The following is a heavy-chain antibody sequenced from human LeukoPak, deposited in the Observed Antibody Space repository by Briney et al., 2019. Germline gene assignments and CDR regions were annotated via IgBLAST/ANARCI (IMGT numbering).Heavy chain of an antibody. J-gene: IGHJ4*02. CDR3: PSQPSWDDY. V-gene: IGHV4-39*01. CDR2: IYYSGST. CDR1: GGSISSSSYY. Sequence: SETLSLTCTVSGGSISSSSYYWGWIRQPPGKGLEWIGSIYYSGSTYYNPSLKSRVTISVDTSKNQFSLKLSSVTAADTAVYYCPSQPSWDDYWGQGTLVTVSS. D-gene: IGHD6-13*01.